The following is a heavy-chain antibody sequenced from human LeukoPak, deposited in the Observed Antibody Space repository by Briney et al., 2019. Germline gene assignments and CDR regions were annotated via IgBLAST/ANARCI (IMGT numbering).Heavy chain of an antibody. CDR1: GFTFSSYW. J-gene: IGHJ4*02. V-gene: IGHV3-7*01. CDR2: IKQDGSEK. D-gene: IGHD2-15*01. Sequence: PGRSLRLSCAASGFTFSSYWMSWVRQAPGKGLEWVANIKQDGSEKYYVDSVKGRFTISRDNAKNSLYLQMNSLRAEDTAVYYCATTWEEGYLDYWGQGTLVTVSS. CDR3: ATTWEEGYLDY.